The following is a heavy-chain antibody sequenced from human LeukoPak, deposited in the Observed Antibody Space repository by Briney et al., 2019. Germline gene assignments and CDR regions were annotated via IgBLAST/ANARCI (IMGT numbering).Heavy chain of an antibody. Sequence: TGGSLRLPCAASGFTFSSYAMSWAPRAPGKGVEWVSAISGSGGSTYYAVSVKARFTISRDNSKNTLYLQVNSLRAEDTAVYYCPKNKGGSFGGGTFDYWGQGTLVTVSS. CDR3: PKNKGGSFGGGTFDY. J-gene: IGHJ4*02. CDR1: GFTFSSYA. CDR2: ISGSGGST. D-gene: IGHD1-26*01. V-gene: IGHV3-23*01.